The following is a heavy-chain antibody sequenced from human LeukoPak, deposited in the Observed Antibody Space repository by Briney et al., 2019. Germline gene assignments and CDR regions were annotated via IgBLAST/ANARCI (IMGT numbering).Heavy chain of an antibody. Sequence: GGSLRLSCAASGFAVSSDYMSWVRQAPGKGLEWVSVFYDDGSTYCADSLKGRFTISRDNAKNSLYLQMNSLRAEDTAVYYCASPRSGSCHYAMGYWGQGTLVTVSS. CDR3: ASPRSGSCHYAMGY. D-gene: IGHD1-26*01. CDR2: FYDDGST. J-gene: IGHJ4*02. CDR1: GFAVSSDY. V-gene: IGHV3-53*01.